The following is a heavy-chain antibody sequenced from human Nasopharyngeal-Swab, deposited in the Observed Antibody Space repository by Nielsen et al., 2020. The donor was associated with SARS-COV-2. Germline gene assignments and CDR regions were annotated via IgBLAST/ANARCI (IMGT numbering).Heavy chain of an antibody. CDR3: AKVPSTVTTLPPDY. D-gene: IGHD4-11*01. V-gene: IGHV3-23*01. CDR1: GFTFSSYA. Sequence: SLKISCAASGFTFSSYAMSWVRQAPGKGLEWVSAISGSGGSTYYADSVKGRFTISRDNSKNTLYLQMNSLRAEDTAVYYCAKVPSTVTTLPPDYWGQGTLVTVSS. CDR2: ISGSGGST. J-gene: IGHJ4*02.